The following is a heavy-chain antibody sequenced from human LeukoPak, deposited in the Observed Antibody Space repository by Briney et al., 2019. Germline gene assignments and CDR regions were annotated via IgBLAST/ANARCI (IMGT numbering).Heavy chain of an antibody. CDR1: GYTFTSYY. D-gene: IGHD3-22*01. CDR2: ISPSGAST. Sequence: GASVKVSCKASGYTFTSYYVHWVRQAPGQGLEWMGIISPSGASTSYAQKLQGRVTMTTDTSTSTAYMELRSLRSDDTAVYYCARDHVYYDSSGRPYDAFDIWGQGTMVTVSS. V-gene: IGHV1-46*01. J-gene: IGHJ3*02. CDR3: ARDHVYYDSSGRPYDAFDI.